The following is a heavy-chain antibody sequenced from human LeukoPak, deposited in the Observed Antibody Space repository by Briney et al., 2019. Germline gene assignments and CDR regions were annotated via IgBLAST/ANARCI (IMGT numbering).Heavy chain of an antibody. Sequence: GASVKVSCKASGGFLNTHAITWVRQAPGEGLEWLGGIIPVLGAAHSAQSFQDRVTITADKSTSTAYMELSSLRSEDTAMYYCAINQAGYCGGGSCYRHEFYYMDVWGKGTSVTVSS. CDR3: AINQAGYCGGGSCYRHEFYYMDV. J-gene: IGHJ6*03. V-gene: IGHV1-69*06. CDR2: IIPVLGAA. D-gene: IGHD2-15*01. CDR1: GGFLNTHA.